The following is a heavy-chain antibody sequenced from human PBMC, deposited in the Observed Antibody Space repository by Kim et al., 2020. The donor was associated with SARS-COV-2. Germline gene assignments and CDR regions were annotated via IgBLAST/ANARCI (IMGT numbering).Heavy chain of an antibody. CDR1: GGSISSGGYY. V-gene: IGHV4-31*03. CDR3: ARGGGITMVRGVIMEHFDY. J-gene: IGHJ4*02. D-gene: IGHD3-10*01. Sequence: SETLSLTCTVSGGSISSGGYYWSWIRQHPGKGLEWIGYIYYSGSTYYNPSLKSRVTISVDTSKNQFSLKLSSVTAADTAVYYCARGGGITMVRGVIMEHFDYWGQVTLVTVSS. CDR2: IYYSGST.